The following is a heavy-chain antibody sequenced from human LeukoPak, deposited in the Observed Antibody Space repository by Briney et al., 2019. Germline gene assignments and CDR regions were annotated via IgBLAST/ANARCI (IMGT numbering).Heavy chain of an antibody. CDR3: ARGNTYNYDISGYYNDMGFFDN. D-gene: IGHD3-22*01. J-gene: IGHJ4*02. Sequence: GRSLRLSCAASGFTFSSYAMHWVRQAPGKGLEWVAVISYDGSNKYYADSVKGRFTISRDNSKNTLYLQMNSLRAEDTAVYYCARGNTYNYDISGYYNDMGFFDNGGQGPLLTVS. CDR1: GFTFSSYA. CDR2: ISYDGSNK. V-gene: IGHV3-30-3*01.